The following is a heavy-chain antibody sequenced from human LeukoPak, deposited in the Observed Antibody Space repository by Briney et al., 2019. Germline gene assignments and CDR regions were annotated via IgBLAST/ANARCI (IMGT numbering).Heavy chain of an antibody. D-gene: IGHD3-10*01. CDR2: ISSSGSTI. J-gene: IGHJ4*02. V-gene: IGHV3-11*04. Sequence: GGSLRLSCAASGFTFSDYYMSWLRQAPGKGLEWVSYISSSGSTIYYADSVKGRFTISRDNSKNTLYLQMNSLRPEDTAVYYCAKDSKRWKTYYYASGSYHFDYWGQGTLVTVSS. CDR1: GFTFSDYY. CDR3: AKDSKRWKTYYYASGSYHFDY.